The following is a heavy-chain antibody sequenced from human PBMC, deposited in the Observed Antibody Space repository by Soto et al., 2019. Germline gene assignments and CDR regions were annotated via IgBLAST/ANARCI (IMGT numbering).Heavy chain of an antibody. CDR2: INMDGSCT. Sequence: GGSLRLSCAASGFTFSGDWMHWVRQAAGKGLVWVSRINMDGSCTNYADSVKGRFTISRDNAKNTLYLQMNSLRVDDTAVYYCARGPRGLYHHDYWGQGALVTVSS. J-gene: IGHJ4*02. V-gene: IGHV3-74*01. CDR3: ARGPRGLYHHDY. CDR1: GFTFSGDW. D-gene: IGHD2-2*01.